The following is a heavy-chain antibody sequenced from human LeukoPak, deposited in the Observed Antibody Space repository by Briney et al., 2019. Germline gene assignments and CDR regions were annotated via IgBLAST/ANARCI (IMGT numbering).Heavy chain of an antibody. J-gene: IGHJ4*02. CDR3: AKEPRFPGWGSSSRYFDY. Sequence: PGGSLRLSCAASGFTFSSYAMSWVRQAPGKGLEWVSAISGSGGSTYYADSVKGRFTISRDNSKNTLYLQMNSLRAEDTAVYYCAKEPRFPGWGSSSRYFDYWGQGTLVTVSS. CDR1: GFTFSSYA. CDR2: ISGSGGST. D-gene: IGHD6-13*01. V-gene: IGHV3-23*01.